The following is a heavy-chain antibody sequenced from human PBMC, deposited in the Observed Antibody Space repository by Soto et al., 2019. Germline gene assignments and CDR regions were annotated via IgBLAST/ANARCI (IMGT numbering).Heavy chain of an antibody. CDR1: GFTFSNYW. Sequence: EVQLVESGGGLVQPGGSLRLSCAASGFTFSNYWMHWVRQAQGKGLVWVSRIHSDGSTTTYADSVKGRFTISRDSAKNTRYLHMNSLRAEDTAVYYCAREADYYFAGSYMWSWCQGTPVTVSS. CDR2: IHSDGSTT. D-gene: IGHD3-10*01. J-gene: IGHJ5*02. CDR3: AREADYYFAGSYMWS. V-gene: IGHV3-74*01.